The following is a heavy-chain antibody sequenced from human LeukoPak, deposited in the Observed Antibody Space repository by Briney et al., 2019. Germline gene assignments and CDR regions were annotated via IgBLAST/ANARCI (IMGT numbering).Heavy chain of an antibody. Sequence: ASVKVSCKASGGTFSSYAISWVRQAPGQGVEWMGRIIPILGIANYAQKFQGRVTITADKSTSTAYMELSSLRSEDTAVYYCATTAGGYDNYYYYGMDVWGQGTTVTVSS. CDR1: GGTFSSYA. V-gene: IGHV1-69*04. CDR2: IIPILGIA. CDR3: ATTAGGYDNYYYYGMDV. J-gene: IGHJ6*02. D-gene: IGHD5-12*01.